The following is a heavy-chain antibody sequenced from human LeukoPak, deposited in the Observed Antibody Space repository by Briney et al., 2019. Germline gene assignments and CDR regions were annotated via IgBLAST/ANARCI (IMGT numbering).Heavy chain of an antibody. J-gene: IGHJ6*03. CDR2: ISSSGSTI. Sequence: GGSLRLSCAASGFTFSSYEMNWVRQAPGKGLEWVSYISSSGSTIYYADSVMGRFTISRDNAKNSLYLQMNSLRAEDTAVYYCARTQGGSGSYYYYYYYMDVWGKGTTVTIAS. CDR3: ARTQGGSGSYYYYYYYMDV. CDR1: GFTFSSYE. V-gene: IGHV3-48*03. D-gene: IGHD3-10*01.